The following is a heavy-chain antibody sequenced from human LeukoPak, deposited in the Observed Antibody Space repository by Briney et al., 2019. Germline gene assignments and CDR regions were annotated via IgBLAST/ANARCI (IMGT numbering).Heavy chain of an antibody. V-gene: IGHV4-59*01. D-gene: IGHD3-22*01. J-gene: IGHJ4*02. CDR3: AGGGDSGGYYYPMFNY. CDR2: IYYTGST. CDR1: GGSISNYY. Sequence: SETLSLTCTVSGGSISNYYWSWIRQPPGKGLEWIGYIYYTGSTNYNLSLKSRVTISVDTSKNQFSLKLSPLTAADTAVYYCAGGGDSGGYYYPMFNYWGQGTLVTVSS.